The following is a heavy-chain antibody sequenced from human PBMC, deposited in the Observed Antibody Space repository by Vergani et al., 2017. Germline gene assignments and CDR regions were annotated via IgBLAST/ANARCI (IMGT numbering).Heavy chain of an antibody. CDR3: ARDQNYGSGXWDY. CDR2: IYSGGST. Sequence: EVQLVESGGGFIQPGGSLRLSCAASGFTVSTNYMSWVRQAPGKGLEWVSVIYSGGSTYYADSVKGRFTIPRDNSKNTVYLQMNSLRAEDTAVYYCARDQNYGSGXWDYWGQGTLVTVSS. D-gene: IGHD3-10*01. CDR1: GFTVSTNY. J-gene: IGHJ4*02. V-gene: IGHV3-53*01.